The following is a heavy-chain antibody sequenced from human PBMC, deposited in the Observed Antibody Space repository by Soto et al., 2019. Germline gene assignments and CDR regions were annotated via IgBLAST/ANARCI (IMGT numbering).Heavy chain of an antibody. CDR1: GYSFTRYW. CDR3: ARHFETYYYDSSGYPGVFAI. J-gene: IGHJ3*02. D-gene: IGHD3-22*01. V-gene: IGHV5-51*01. CDR2: IYPGDSDT. Sequence: GGSLKISCKGAGYSFTRYWIGLGGPRPGEGPEGMGIIYPGDSDTRYSPSFQGQVTISADKSISTAYLQWSSLKASDTAMYYCARHFETYYYDSSGYPGVFAIWGQGTMVTVSS.